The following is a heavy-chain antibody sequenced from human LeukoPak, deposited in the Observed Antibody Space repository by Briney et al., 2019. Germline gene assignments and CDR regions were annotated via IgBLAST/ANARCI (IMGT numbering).Heavy chain of an antibody. Sequence: GRSLRLSFAAPGFTFSSYSMNWVRQAPGKALQWVSSISSSSSYIYYADSVKGRFTISRDNAKNSLYLQMNSLRAEDTAVYYCARGHRATGYWGQGPLVTVSS. J-gene: IGHJ4*02. V-gene: IGHV3-21*01. CDR2: ISSSSSYI. CDR1: GFTFSSYS. CDR3: ARGHRATGY.